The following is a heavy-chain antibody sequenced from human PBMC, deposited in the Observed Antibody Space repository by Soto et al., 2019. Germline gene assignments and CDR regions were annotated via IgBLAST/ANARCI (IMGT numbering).Heavy chain of an antibody. CDR2: IYYSGST. J-gene: IGHJ4*02. Sequence: SETLSLTCTVSGGSISSYYWSWIRQPPGKGLEWIGYIYYSGSTNYNPSLKSRVTILVDTSKNQFSLKLSSVTAADTAVYYCARAPAAVAGPFDYWGQGTLVTVSS. D-gene: IGHD6-19*01. V-gene: IGHV4-59*01. CDR1: GGSISSYY. CDR3: ARAPAAVAGPFDY.